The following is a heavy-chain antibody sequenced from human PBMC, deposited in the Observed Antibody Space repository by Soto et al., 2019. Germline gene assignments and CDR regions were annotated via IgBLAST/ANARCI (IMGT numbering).Heavy chain of an antibody. D-gene: IGHD3-3*01. CDR2: IYSGGST. CDR1: GFTVSSNY. V-gene: IGHV3-53*01. Sequence: GGSLSLSCAASGFTVSSNYMSWVRQAPGKGLEWVSVIYSGGSTYYADSVKGRFTISRDNSKNTLYLQMNSLRAEDTAVYYCARGVGSNYDFWSGYLYYFDYWGQGTLVTVSS. CDR3: ARGVGSNYDFWSGYLYYFDY. J-gene: IGHJ4*02.